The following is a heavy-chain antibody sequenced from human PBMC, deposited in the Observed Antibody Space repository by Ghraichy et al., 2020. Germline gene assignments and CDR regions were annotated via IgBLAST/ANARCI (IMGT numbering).Heavy chain of an antibody. CDR2: IYHSGST. CDR1: GGSISSGGYS. V-gene: IGHV4-30-2*01. D-gene: IGHD2-2*01. CDR3: ARVVPALFDAFDI. J-gene: IGHJ3*02. Sequence: SQTLSLTCAVSGGSISSGGYSWSWIRQPPGKGLEWIGYIYHSGSTYYNPSLKSRVTISVDRSKNQFSLKLSSVTAADTAVYYCARVVPALFDAFDIWGQGTMGTVSS.